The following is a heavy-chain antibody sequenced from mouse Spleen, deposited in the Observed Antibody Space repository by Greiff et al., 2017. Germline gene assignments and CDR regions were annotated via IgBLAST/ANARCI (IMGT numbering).Heavy chain of an antibody. Sequence: QVQLQQPGAELVKPGASVKLSCKASGYTFTSYWMQWVKQRPGQGLEWIGEIDPSDNYTNYNQKFKGKATLTVDTSSSTAYMQLSSLTSKDSAVYYCARNSPAWFAYWGQGTLVTVSA. CDR1: GYTFTSYW. CDR2: IDPSDNYT. J-gene: IGHJ3*01. CDR3: ARNSPAWFAY. V-gene: IGHV1-50*01.